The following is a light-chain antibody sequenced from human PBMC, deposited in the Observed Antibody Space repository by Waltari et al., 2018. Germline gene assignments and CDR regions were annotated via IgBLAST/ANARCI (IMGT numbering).Light chain of an antibody. CDR2: WAS. CDR1: QSVLNSSNNKNY. V-gene: IGKV4-1*01. Sequence: DIVMTQSPDSLAVSLGERATINCKSSQSVLNSSNNKNYLAWYQQKPGQPPKLLIYWASTRESGVPDRFSGSGSETDFTLTISSLQAEDVAVYYCQQYYSAPLTFGGGTKLEIK. CDR3: QQYYSAPLT. J-gene: IGKJ4*01.